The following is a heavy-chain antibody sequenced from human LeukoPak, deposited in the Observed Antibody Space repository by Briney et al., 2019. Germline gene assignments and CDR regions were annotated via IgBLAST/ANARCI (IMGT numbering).Heavy chain of an antibody. CDR3: ARATLVGATEGDPFDI. J-gene: IGHJ3*02. D-gene: IGHD1-26*01. CDR2: INHSGST. CDR1: GGSFSGYY. V-gene: IGHV4-34*01. Sequence: SETLSLTCAAYGGSFSGYYWSWIRQPPGKGLEWIGEINHSGSTNYNPSLKSRVTISVDTSKNQFSLKLSSVTAADTAVYYCARATLVGATEGDPFDIWGQGTMVTVSS.